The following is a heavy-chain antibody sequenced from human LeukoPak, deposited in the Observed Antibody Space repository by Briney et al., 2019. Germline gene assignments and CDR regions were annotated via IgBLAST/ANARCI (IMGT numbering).Heavy chain of an antibody. V-gene: IGHV3-7*03. D-gene: IGHD4-17*01. CDR3: AREHVHGDYGPLDY. CDR1: GFTFSSYW. CDR2: IKQDGSEK. J-gene: IGHJ4*02. Sequence: PGGSLRLSCAASGFTFSSYWMSWVRQAPGKGLEWVANIKQDGSEKYYVDSVKGRFTISRDNAKNSLYLQMNSLRSDDTAVYYCAREHVHGDYGPLDYWGQGTLVTVSS.